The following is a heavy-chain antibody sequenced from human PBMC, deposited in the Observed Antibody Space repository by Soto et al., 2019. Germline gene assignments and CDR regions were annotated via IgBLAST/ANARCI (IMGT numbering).Heavy chain of an antibody. V-gene: IGHV1-3*01. D-gene: IGHD6-13*01. J-gene: IGHJ5*02. Sequence: QVQLVQSGAEVKKPGASVKVSCKASGYTFTSYAMHWVRQAPGQRLEWMGWINAGNGNTKYSQKFQGRVTITRDTSASTAYMELSSLRSEDTAVYYCARGGQQLVVGDKDYNWFDPWGQGTLVTVSS. CDR1: GYTFTSYA. CDR3: ARGGQQLVVGDKDYNWFDP. CDR2: INAGNGNT.